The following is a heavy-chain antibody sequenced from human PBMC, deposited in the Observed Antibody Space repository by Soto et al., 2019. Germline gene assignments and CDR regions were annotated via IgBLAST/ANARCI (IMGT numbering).Heavy chain of an antibody. CDR1: GGSISICY. CDR2: IYYSGST. D-gene: IGHD3-22*01. CDR3: ARVPDSRDYYDSSGFWFDP. Sequence: LSLTCTVSGGSISICYWSWIRQPPGKGLEWIGYIYYSGSTNYNPSLKSRVTISVDTSKNQFSLKLSSVTAADTAVYYCARVPDSRDYYDSSGFWFDPWGKGTLVTVSS. V-gene: IGHV4-59*01. J-gene: IGHJ5*02.